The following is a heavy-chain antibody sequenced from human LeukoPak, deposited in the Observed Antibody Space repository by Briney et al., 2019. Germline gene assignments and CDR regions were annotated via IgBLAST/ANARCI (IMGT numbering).Heavy chain of an antibody. CDR3: AREGYGGDY. Sequence: PGGSLRLSCAASGFSFSSYWMSWVRQAPGKGLEWVANIKQDGSDKYYADSVRGRFTISRDNAKNSLYLQMNSLRAEDTAVYYCAREGYGGDYWGQGTLVTVSS. D-gene: IGHD1-26*01. CDR2: IKQDGSDK. CDR1: GFSFSSYW. V-gene: IGHV3-7*05. J-gene: IGHJ4*02.